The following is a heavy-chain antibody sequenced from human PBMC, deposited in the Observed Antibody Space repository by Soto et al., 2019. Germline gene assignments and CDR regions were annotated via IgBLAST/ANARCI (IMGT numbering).Heavy chain of an antibody. CDR2: IFYSGST. V-gene: IGHV4-59*08. Sequence: SETLSLTCTVSGGSFTGYHWSWIRQPPGKGLEWIGYIFYSGSTNYNPSLKSRVTISVDTSKNQFSLKLSSVTAADTAVYYCARHFSVDYFDYWGQGALVTVSS. CDR1: GGSFTGYH. CDR3: ARHFSVDYFDY. J-gene: IGHJ4*02.